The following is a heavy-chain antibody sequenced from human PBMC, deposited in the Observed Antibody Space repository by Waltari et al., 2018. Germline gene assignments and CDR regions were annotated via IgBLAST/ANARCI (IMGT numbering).Heavy chain of an antibody. J-gene: IGHJ6*04. CDR2: IDPSDSYT. V-gene: IGHV5-10-1*03. CDR3: VRPTPEGRPAYYVLDV. CDR1: GYSFSDYW. Sequence: EVHLVQSGAQVKKPGESLRISCKGSGYSFSDYWINWVRQMPGKGLEWMGRIDPSDSYTTYSPSFEGHVSISVDKSSSTAFLQLHSLSASDTAMYYCVRPTPEGRPAYYVLDVWGSGTMVTVSS. D-gene: IGHD1-1*01.